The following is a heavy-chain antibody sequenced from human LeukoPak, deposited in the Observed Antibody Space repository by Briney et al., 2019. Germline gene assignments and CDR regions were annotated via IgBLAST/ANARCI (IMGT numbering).Heavy chain of an antibody. Sequence: SVKVSCKASGGTFSRSGISWVRQAPGQGLEWMGGITPMFGTANYAQKFQGRVTITADESTSTAYSELTSLRSEDTAIYYCARDAAIFDSSGYYFLWWGQGALVTVSS. CDR1: GGTFSRSG. D-gene: IGHD3-22*01. V-gene: IGHV1-69*13. J-gene: IGHJ4*02. CDR3: ARDAAIFDSSGYYFLW. CDR2: ITPMFGTA.